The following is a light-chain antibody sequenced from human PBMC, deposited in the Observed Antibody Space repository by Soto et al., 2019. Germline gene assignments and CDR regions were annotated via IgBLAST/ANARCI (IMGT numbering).Light chain of an antibody. V-gene: IGLV2-23*01. J-gene: IGLJ1*01. Sequence: QSVLAQPASVSGSPGQSITISCTGTSSDVGRYKLVSWYQQHPGKAPKLMIYEDSKRPSGVSNRFSGSKSGNTASLTLSGLQAEDEADYYCCSYAGSSTYVFGAGTKGTAL. CDR3: CSYAGSSTYV. CDR2: EDS. CDR1: SSDVGRYKL.